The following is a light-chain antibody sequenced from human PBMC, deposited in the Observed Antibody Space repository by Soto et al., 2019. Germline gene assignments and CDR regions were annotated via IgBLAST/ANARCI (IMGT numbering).Light chain of an antibody. CDR1: QSISDW. Sequence: DIQITQSPSTLSSSVGDRVTITCLSSQSISDWLAWYQQKPGKAPKLLIYAASSLESGVPSRLSGSGSGTAFTLTISSLQPDDFATYYCQHHSAYSVTFGQGTKVDIK. CDR3: QHHSAYSVT. J-gene: IGKJ1*01. CDR2: AAS. V-gene: IGKV1-5*01.